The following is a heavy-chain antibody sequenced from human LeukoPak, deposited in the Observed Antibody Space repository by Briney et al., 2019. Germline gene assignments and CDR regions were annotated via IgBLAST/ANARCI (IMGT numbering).Heavy chain of an antibody. CDR1: GYIFTNYA. CDR3: ARGGDSGYYLDAFDI. D-gene: IGHD3-22*01. Sequence: ASVKVSCKASGYIFTNYAMNWVRQAPGQGLEWMGRINTNTGNPTYAQGFTGRFVFSLDTSVSTAYLQISSLKAEDTAVYYCARGGDSGYYLDAFDIWGQGTMVTVSS. V-gene: IGHV7-4-1*02. J-gene: IGHJ3*02. CDR2: INTNTGNP.